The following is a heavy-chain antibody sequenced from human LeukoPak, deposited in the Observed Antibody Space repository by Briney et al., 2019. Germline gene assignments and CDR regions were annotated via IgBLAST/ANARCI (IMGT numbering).Heavy chain of an antibody. J-gene: IGHJ6*03. Sequence: PGGSLRLSCAASGFTFSGYWMHWVRQAPGKGLMWVSRINGDGTRTTYADSVKGRFTISRDNAKNSVFLQMNSLRADDTAVYYCARGPSGSGGDMNYYYCYMDVWGKGTTVTVSS. V-gene: IGHV3-74*01. D-gene: IGHD2-21*01. CDR2: INGDGTRT. CDR1: GFTFSGYW. CDR3: ARGPSGSGGDMNYYYCYMDV.